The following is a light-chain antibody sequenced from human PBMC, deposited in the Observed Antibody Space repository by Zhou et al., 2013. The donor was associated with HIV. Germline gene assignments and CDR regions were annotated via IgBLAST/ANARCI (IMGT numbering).Light chain of an antibody. CDR1: QSISSY. CDR2: DAS. J-gene: IGKJ3*01. V-gene: IGKV3-11*01. Sequence: EIVLTQSPATLSLSPGDRATLSCRASQSISSYLAWYQQKPGQAPRLLIFDASNRATGIPARFSGSGSETDFTLTISSLEPEDFAVYYCQHRSHWPPTFGPGTKWISN. CDR3: QHRSHWPPT.